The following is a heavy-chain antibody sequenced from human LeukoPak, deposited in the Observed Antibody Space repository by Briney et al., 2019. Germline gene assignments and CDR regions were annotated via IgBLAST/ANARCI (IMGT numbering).Heavy chain of an antibody. J-gene: IGHJ4*02. Sequence: GGSLRLSCAASGFTFDDYGMSWVRQAPGKGLEWVSGISWNGGSTGYADSVKGRFTISRDSAKNSLYLQMNSLRAEDTALYYCARSPRGIVVVPAAIPNYFDYWGQGTLVTVSS. CDR1: GFTFDDYG. CDR3: ARSPRGIVVVPAAIPNYFDY. D-gene: IGHD2-2*02. CDR2: ISWNGGST. V-gene: IGHV3-20*04.